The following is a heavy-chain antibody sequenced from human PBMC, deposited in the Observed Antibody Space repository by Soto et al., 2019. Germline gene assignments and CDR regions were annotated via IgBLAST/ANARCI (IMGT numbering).Heavy chain of an antibody. Sequence: GESLNISCKVSGYSFTNYFIAWVRQIPGKGLEWMGIIYPGDSDTRYSPSFQGQVTISADKSNSTAYLQWSSLKASDTAIYYCARRSTMLSFDPWGQGTQVTVSS. V-gene: IGHV5-51*01. CDR3: ARRSTMLSFDP. CDR2: IYPGDSDT. CDR1: GYSFTNYF. D-gene: IGHD3-10*01. J-gene: IGHJ5*02.